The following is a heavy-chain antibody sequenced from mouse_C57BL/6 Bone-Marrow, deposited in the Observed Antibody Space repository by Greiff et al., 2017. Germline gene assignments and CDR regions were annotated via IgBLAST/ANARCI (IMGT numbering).Heavy chain of an antibody. Sequence: QVQLQQSGAELVKPGASVKLSCKASGYTFTSYWMHWVKQRPGRGLEWIGRIDPNSGGTKYNEKFKSKATLTVDKPSSTAYMQLSSLTSEDSAVYYCARTLFITTVVAEGYFDYWGQGTTLTVSS. D-gene: IGHD1-1*01. V-gene: IGHV1-72*01. CDR3: ARTLFITTVVAEGYFDY. CDR2: IDPNSGGT. CDR1: GYTFTSYW. J-gene: IGHJ2*01.